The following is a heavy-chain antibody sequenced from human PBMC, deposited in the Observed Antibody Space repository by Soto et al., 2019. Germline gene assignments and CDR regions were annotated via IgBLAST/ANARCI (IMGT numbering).Heavy chain of an antibody. D-gene: IGHD2-15*01. V-gene: IGHV4-31*03. CDR3: ARGGGVAATQPWFDP. Sequence: SETLSLTCTVSGGSISSGGYYWSWIRQHPGKGLEWIGYIYYSGSTYYNPSLKSRVTISVDTSKNQFSLKLSSVTAADTAVYYCARGGGVAATQPWFDPWGQGTLVTVSS. J-gene: IGHJ5*02. CDR1: GGSISSGGYY. CDR2: IYYSGST.